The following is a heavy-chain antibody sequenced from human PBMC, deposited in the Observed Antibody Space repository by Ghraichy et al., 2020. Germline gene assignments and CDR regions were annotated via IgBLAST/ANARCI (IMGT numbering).Heavy chain of an antibody. CDR3: ARHSGSDIVAAVAAPWYFDP. Sequence: SETLSLTCTVSGGSISSSSYYWGWVRQPPGKGLEWIASINYRGSIYHNPSLKSRVAISVDTSKNQFSLKLSSVTAADTALYFCARHSGSDIVAAVAAPWYFDPWGRGTQVTVSS. CDR2: INYRGSI. J-gene: IGHJ2*01. D-gene: IGHD2-15*01. V-gene: IGHV4-39*01. CDR1: GGSISSSSYY.